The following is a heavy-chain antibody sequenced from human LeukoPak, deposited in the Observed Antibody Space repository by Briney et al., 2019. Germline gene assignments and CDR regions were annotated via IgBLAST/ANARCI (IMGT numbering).Heavy chain of an antibody. Sequence: PSETLSLTRTVSGGSLSTYYWSWIRQPPGKGLEWIGYVYYSGSTNYNPSLKSRVTISVDTSKNQFSLKLSSVTAADTAVYYCARSPRGRELRFDYWGQGTLVTVSS. V-gene: IGHV4-59*01. D-gene: IGHD1-26*01. CDR1: GGSLSTYY. J-gene: IGHJ4*02. CDR2: VYYSGST. CDR3: ARSPRGRELRFDY.